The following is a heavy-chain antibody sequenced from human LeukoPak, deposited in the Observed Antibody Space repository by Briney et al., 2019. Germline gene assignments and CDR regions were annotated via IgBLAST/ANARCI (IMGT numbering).Heavy chain of an antibody. CDR2: IKTDGSWT. CDR3: VRGVGGSSYLDY. Sequence: GGSLRLSCAASGFTFSDHWMHWVRQVPGKGLVWVSRIKTDGSWTNDADSVKGRFTISRDNAENTLYLQMNSLRVEDTAVYYCVRGVGGSSYLDYWGQGALVTVTS. CDR1: GFTFSDHW. J-gene: IGHJ4*02. D-gene: IGHD3-16*01. V-gene: IGHV3-74*01.